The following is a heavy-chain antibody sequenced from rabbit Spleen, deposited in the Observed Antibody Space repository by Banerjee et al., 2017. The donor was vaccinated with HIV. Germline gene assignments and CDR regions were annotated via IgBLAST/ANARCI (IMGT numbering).Heavy chain of an antibody. V-gene: IGHV1S47*01. Sequence: QEQLVESGGGLVQPEGSLTLTCTASGFSFSSSYFMCWVRQAPGKGLEWIGCIATAGGSTYYASWAKGRFTISRSTSLSTVTLQTTSLTASDTATYFCARSPCVYYGDTRVYLWGPGTLVTVS. CDR3: ARSPCVYYGDTRVYL. CDR2: IATAGGST. D-gene: IGHD1-1*01. CDR1: GFSFSSSYF. J-gene: IGHJ3*01.